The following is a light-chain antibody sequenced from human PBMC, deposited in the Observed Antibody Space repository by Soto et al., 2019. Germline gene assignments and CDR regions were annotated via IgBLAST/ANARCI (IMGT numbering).Light chain of an antibody. J-gene: IGKJ1*01. Sequence: DIQMTQSPSTLSASVGDRVTITCRASQSISSWLAWYQQKPGKAPKLLIYDASSLESGVPSRFSGSGSGTEFTLTISSLQPDDFATYYCQQYNTYSTLSQGTKVDIK. CDR3: QQYNTYST. CDR2: DAS. CDR1: QSISSW. V-gene: IGKV1-5*01.